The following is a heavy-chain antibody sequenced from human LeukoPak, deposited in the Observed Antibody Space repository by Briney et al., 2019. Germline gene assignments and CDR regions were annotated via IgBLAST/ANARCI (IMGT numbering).Heavy chain of an antibody. Sequence: PGGSLRLSCAASGFTFSSYAMSWVRQAPGKGLEWVSAISGSGGSTYYADSVKGRFTISRDNSKNTLYLQMNSLRAEDTAVYYCATLAVAGIPGLNGAFDIWGQGTMVTVSS. V-gene: IGHV3-23*01. J-gene: IGHJ3*02. CDR3: ATLAVAGIPGLNGAFDI. CDR1: GFTFSSYA. CDR2: ISGSGGST. D-gene: IGHD6-19*01.